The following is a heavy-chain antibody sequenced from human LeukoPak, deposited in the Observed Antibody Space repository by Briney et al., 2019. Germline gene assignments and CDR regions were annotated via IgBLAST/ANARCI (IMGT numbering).Heavy chain of an antibody. D-gene: IGHD2-2*02. CDR2: ISYDGSNK. Sequence: PGGSLRLSCAASGFTFSSYGMHWVRQAPGKGLEWVAVISYDGSNKYYADSVKGRFTISRDNAKNSLYLQLNSLRAEDTAVYYCARDPIRYCSTTSCYTYWGQGTLVTVSS. CDR3: ARDPIRYCSTTSCYTY. V-gene: IGHV3-30*03. J-gene: IGHJ4*02. CDR1: GFTFSSYG.